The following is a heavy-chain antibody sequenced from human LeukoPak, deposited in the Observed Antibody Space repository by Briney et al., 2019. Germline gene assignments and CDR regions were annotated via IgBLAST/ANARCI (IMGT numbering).Heavy chain of an antibody. CDR3: ARHGGSSSWYPLDWFDP. CDR1: GGSISSYY. V-gene: IGHV4-59*08. CDR2: IYYSGST. J-gene: IGHJ5*02. Sequence: SETLSLTCTVSGGSISSYYWSWIRQPPGKGLEWIGYIYYSGSTNYNPSLKSRVTISVDTSKNQFSLKLSSVTAADTAVYYCARHGGSSSWYPLDWFDPWGQGTLVTVSS. D-gene: IGHD6-13*01.